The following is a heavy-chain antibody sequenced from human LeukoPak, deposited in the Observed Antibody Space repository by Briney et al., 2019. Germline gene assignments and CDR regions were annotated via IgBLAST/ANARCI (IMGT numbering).Heavy chain of an antibody. CDR1: GYRFTSNG. Sequence: ASMTVSFNATGYRFTSNGITWVRQAPGQRPGWMGWSIGYNGNTDYAQKYQGRVTMSTDTSTSTAYMDMRSLRSDDTAVYYCARVPCITTSCHRRMSDAFGVWGQGTMVTVSS. J-gene: IGHJ3*01. CDR3: ARVPCITTSCHRRMSDAFGV. V-gene: IGHV1-18*01. D-gene: IGHD2-2*01. CDR2: SIGYNGNT.